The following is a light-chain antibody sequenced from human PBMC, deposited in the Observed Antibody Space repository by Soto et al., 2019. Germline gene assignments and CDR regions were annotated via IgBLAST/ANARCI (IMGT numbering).Light chain of an antibody. CDR1: SSDVGSYNL. Sequence: QSALTQPASVSGSPGQSITISCTGTSSDVGSYNLVSWYQQHPGKAPKLMIYEGSKRPLGVSNRFSGSKSGNTASLTISGLQAEDEADYYCCSYAGSSTPTVVFGGGTKLTVL. V-gene: IGLV2-23*01. CDR3: CSYAGSSTPTVV. J-gene: IGLJ2*01. CDR2: EGS.